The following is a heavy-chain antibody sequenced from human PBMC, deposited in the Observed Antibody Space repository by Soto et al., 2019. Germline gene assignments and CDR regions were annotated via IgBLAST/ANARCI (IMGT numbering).Heavy chain of an antibody. CDR3: SRDPRDLIYY. V-gene: IGHV4-34*01. CDR2: VDHSGST. CDR1: GGMSSGYC. D-gene: IGHD2-8*01. J-gene: IGHJ4*02. Sequence: SEKLSLRSAGYGGMSSGYCWSGFRQPPGKGLEWIGEVDHSGSTNYNPPLKSRVTISVDTSKNHFSLRLTSVTAADTAVYFCSRDPRDLIYYCGQRTPVTGSA.